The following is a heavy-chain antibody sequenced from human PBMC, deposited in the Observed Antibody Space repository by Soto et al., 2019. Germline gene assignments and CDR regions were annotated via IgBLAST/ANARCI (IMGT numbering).Heavy chain of an antibody. CDR3: AKERPEQQRARDHYYYYGMDV. CDR2: ISGSGGST. D-gene: IGHD6-13*01. J-gene: IGHJ6*02. V-gene: IGHV3-23*01. CDR1: GFTFSSYA. Sequence: GGSLRLSCAASGFTFSSYAMSWVRQAPGKGLEWVSAISGSGGSTYYADSVKGRFTIFRDNSKNTLYLQMNSLRAEDTAVYYCAKERPEQQRARDHYYYYGMDVWGQGTTVTVAS.